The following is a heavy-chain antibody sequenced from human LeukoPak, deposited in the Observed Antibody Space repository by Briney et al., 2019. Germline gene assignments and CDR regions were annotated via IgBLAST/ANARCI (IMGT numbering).Heavy chain of an antibody. CDR3: ARQGGDYYNYDAFDI. CDR2: IYPGDSDT. Sequence: GESLKISCKGSGYSFTSYWIGWVRQMPGKGLEWMGIIYPGDSDTRYSPSFQGQVTISADKSISTAYLQWSSLKASGTAMYYCARQGGDYYNYDAFDIWGQGTMVTVSS. D-gene: IGHD2-21*01. V-gene: IGHV5-51*01. CDR1: GYSFTSYW. J-gene: IGHJ3*02.